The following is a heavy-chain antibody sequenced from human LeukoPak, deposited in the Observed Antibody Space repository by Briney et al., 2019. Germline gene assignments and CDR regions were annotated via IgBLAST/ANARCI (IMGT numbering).Heavy chain of an antibody. CDR1: GFTFSTYS. V-gene: IGHV3-21*01. D-gene: IGHD2-8*01. Sequence: PGGSLRLSCAASGFTFSTYSMIWVRQAPGKGLEWVSSISSSSSYIYYADSVEGRFTISRDTARNSLYLQMNSLRAEDTAVYYCARGDIVPYDYWGQGTLVTVSS. CDR3: ARGDIVPYDY. J-gene: IGHJ4*02. CDR2: ISSSSSYI.